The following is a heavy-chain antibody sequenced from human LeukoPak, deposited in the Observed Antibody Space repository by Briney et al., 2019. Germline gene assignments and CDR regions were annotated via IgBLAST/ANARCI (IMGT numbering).Heavy chain of an antibody. J-gene: IGHJ6*02. D-gene: IGHD2-2*02. Sequence: SQTLSLTCTVSGGSISSGGYYWSWIRQHPGKGLEWIGYIYYSGSTYYNPSLKSRVTISVDTSKNQFSLKLSSVTAADTAVYYCARALGYCSSTSCYTGDYYYYGMDVWGQGTTVTVSS. CDR2: IYYSGST. CDR3: ARALGYCSSTSCYTGDYYYYGMDV. V-gene: IGHV4-31*03. CDR1: GGSISSGGYY.